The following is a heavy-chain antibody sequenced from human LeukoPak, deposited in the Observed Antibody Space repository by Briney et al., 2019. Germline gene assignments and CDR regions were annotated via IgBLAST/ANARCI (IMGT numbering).Heavy chain of an antibody. CDR2: ISAYNGNT. V-gene: IGHV1-18*01. D-gene: IGHD5-18*01. J-gene: IGHJ4*02. Sequence: ASVKVSCKASGYTFTSYGISWVRQAPGQGLEWMGWISAYNGNTNYAQKLQGRVTMTSDTSTCTAYMELRSLRSDDTAVYYRARQLEDTAMVGTLDYWGQGTLVTVSS. CDR1: GYTFTSYG. CDR3: ARQLEDTAMVGTLDY.